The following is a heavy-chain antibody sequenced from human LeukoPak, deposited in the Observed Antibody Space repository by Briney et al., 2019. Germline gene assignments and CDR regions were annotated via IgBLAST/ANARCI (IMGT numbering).Heavy chain of an antibody. CDR3: ARDQSSRPLGY. CDR2: IKDDGSDK. J-gene: IGHJ4*02. CDR1: GFSISNYW. V-gene: IGHV3-7*01. Sequence: GGPLRLSCAASGFSISNYWMSWVRQAPGKGLEWVANIKDDGSDKYYVDSVKGRFTISRDNAKKSLYLQMNSLRVEDTAVYYCARDQSSRPLGYWGQGTLVTVFS. D-gene: IGHD3-16*01.